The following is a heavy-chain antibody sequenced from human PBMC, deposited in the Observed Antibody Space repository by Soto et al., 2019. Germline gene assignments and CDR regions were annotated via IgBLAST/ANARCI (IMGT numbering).Heavy chain of an antibody. CDR3: ARGDSSSTGSSDY. J-gene: IGHJ4*02. CDR1: GFTFSSYS. D-gene: IGHD6-6*01. Sequence: EVQLVESGGGLVKPGGSLRLSCAASGFTFSSYSMNWVRQAPGKGLEWVSSISSSSSYIYYADSVKGRFTISSDNAKNSLYLQMNSLRAEDTAVYYCARGDSSSTGSSDYWGKGTLVTVSS. V-gene: IGHV3-21*01. CDR2: ISSSSSYI.